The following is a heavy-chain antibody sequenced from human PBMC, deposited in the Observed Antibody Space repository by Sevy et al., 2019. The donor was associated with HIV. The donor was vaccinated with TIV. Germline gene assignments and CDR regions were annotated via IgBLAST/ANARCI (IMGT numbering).Heavy chain of an antibody. J-gene: IGHJ6*02. CDR2: ISWNSGSI. Sequence: GGSLRLSCAASGFTFDDYAMHWVRQAPGKGLEWVSGISWNSGSICYADSVKGRFTISRDNAKNSLYLQMNSLRAEDTALYYCAKGLGYCSGGSCRKASYYYYGMDVWGQGTTVTVSS. D-gene: IGHD2-15*01. CDR3: AKGLGYCSGGSCRKASYYYYGMDV. CDR1: GFTFDDYA. V-gene: IGHV3-9*01.